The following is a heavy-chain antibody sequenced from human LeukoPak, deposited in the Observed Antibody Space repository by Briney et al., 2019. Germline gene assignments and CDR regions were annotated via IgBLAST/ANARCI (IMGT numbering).Heavy chain of an antibody. J-gene: IGHJ5*02. D-gene: IGHD1-26*01. V-gene: IGHV4-39*07. CDR3: ARVGFNTAWEGSSPNNWFDP. CDR2: IYYSGST. CDR1: GGSISSSSYY. Sequence: PSETLSLTCTVSGGSISSSSYYWGWIRQPPGKGLEWIGSIYYSGSTYYNPSLKSRVTISVDTSKNQFSLKLSSVTAADTAVYYCARVGFNTAWEGSSPNNWFDPWGQGTLVTVSS.